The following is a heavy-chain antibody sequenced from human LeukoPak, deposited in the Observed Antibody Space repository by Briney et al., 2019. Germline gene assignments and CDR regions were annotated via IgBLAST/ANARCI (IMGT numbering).Heavy chain of an antibody. CDR2: IWYDGNNK. CDR3: AKSYDNHNWYFHL. D-gene: IGHD3-10*01. V-gene: IGHV3-33*06. Sequence: QPGRSLRLSCAASGFTFSTYGMNWVRLAPGKGLEWVAIIWYDGNNKYYADSVKGRFTISRDNSKNTLYLQMNSLRADDTAVYYCAKSYDNHNWYFHLWARGTLVTVSS. CDR1: GFTFSTYG. J-gene: IGHJ2*01.